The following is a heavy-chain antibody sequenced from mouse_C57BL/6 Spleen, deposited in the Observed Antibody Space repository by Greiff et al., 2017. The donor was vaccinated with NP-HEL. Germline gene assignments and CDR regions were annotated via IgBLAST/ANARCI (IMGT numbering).Heavy chain of an antibody. V-gene: IGHV1-18*01. CDR2: INTNNGGT. CDR3: ARRRYDYAWFAY. D-gene: IGHD2-4*01. Sequence: VQLKQSGPELVKPGASVKIPCKASGYTFTDYNMDWVKQSHGKSLEWIGDINTNNGGTIYNQKFKGKATLTVDKSSSTAYMERRSLTSEDTAVYYCARRRYDYAWFAYWGQGTLVTVSA. J-gene: IGHJ3*01. CDR1: GYTFTDYN.